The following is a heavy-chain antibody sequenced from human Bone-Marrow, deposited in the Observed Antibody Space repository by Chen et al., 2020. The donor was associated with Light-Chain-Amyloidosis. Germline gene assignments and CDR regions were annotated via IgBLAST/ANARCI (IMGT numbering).Heavy chain of an antibody. CDR1: GGSFSGYY. CDR2: INHSGST. D-gene: IGHD6-6*01. J-gene: IGHJ4*02. Sequence: QVQLQQWGAGLLKPSETLSLTCAVYGGSFSGYYWSWIRQPPGKGLEWIGEINHSGSTNYNPSLKSRGTISVDTSKNQFSLKLSSVTAADTAVYYCAGLRGYSSSTYDYWGQGTLVTVSS. CDR3: AGLRGYSSSTYDY. V-gene: IGHV4-34*01.